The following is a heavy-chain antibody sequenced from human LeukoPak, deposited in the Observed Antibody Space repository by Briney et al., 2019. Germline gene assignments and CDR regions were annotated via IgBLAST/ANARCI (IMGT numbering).Heavy chain of an antibody. CDR1: GGSISSSSYY. V-gene: IGHV4-39*07. J-gene: IGHJ4*02. CDR3: ARARGGYNRNFDY. CDR2: IYYSGST. Sequence: SETLSLTCTVSGGSISSSSYYWGWIRQPPGKGLEWIGSIYYSGSTYYNPSLKSRVTISVDTSKNQFSLKLSSVTAADTAVYYCARARGGYNRNFDYWGQGTLVTVSS. D-gene: IGHD5-24*01.